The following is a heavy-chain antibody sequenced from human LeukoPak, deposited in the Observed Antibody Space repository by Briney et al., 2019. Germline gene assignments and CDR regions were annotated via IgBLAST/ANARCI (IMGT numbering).Heavy chain of an antibody. CDR2: IYYSGST. J-gene: IGHJ4*02. Sequence: SETLSLTCAVSGGSVSSGSYYWSWIRQPPGKELEWIGYIYYSGSTNYNPSLKSRVTISVDTSKNQFSLKLSSVTAADTAVYYCARAGGYYGDYVKELDYWGQGTLVTVSS. CDR1: GGSVSSGSYY. D-gene: IGHD4-17*01. V-gene: IGHV4-61*01. CDR3: ARAGGYYGDYVKELDY.